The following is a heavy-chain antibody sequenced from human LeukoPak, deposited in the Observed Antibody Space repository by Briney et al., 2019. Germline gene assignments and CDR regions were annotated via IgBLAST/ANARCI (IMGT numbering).Heavy chain of an antibody. V-gene: IGHV3-23*05. CDR1: GFTFSSSD. CDR2: IRHSDSNT. Sequence: GGSLRPSCAASGFTFSSSDMSSVRQPPGSGLEWVSSIRHSDSNTYYADSVMGRFTISRDNSKNTLYLQMNSLSAEDTAVYYCAKRGNPTVGHHYLDVWGKGTTVSVSS. CDR3: AKRGNPTVGHHYLDV. D-gene: IGHD1-1*01. J-gene: IGHJ6*03.